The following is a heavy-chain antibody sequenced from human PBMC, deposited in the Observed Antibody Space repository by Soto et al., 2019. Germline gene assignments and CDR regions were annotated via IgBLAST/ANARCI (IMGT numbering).Heavy chain of an antibody. CDR1: GFTFSSYA. D-gene: IGHD5-12*01. J-gene: IGHJ6*02. V-gene: IGHV3-30-3*01. Sequence: GGSLRLSCAASGFTFSSYAMHWVRQAPGKGLEWVAVISYDGSNKYYADSVKGRFTISRDNSKNTLYLQMNSLRAEDTAVYYCARGGYDYPGGMDVWGQGTTVTVSS. CDR3: ARGGYDYPGGMDV. CDR2: ISYDGSNK.